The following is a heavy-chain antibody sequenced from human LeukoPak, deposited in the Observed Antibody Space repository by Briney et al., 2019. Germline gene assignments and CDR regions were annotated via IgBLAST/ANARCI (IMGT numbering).Heavy chain of an antibody. Sequence: SQTLSLTRAISGDSVSSNSAAWNWTRQSPSRGLECLGRTYYRYKWYNDYAVSVKSVISINPDTSKNQFSLQLNSVTPEDTAVYYCARGEYYYDSSGYYQDWGQGTLVTVSS. D-gene: IGHD3-22*01. CDR1: GDSVSSNSAA. J-gene: IGHJ4*02. CDR2: TYYRYKWYN. V-gene: IGHV6-1*01. CDR3: ARGEYYYDSSGYYQD.